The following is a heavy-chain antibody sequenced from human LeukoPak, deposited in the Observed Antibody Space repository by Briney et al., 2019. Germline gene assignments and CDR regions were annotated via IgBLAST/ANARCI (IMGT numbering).Heavy chain of an antibody. J-gene: IGHJ4*02. D-gene: IGHD6-19*01. V-gene: IGHV3-48*01. CDR3: ARDRVGGSFDF. CDR1: GFAFSSYA. Sequence: GGSLTLSCAASGFAFSSYAMNWLRQAPGKGLEWVSFISSTSETIYYADSMKGRFTISRDNAENSLYLQMSSLRADDTAVYYCARDRVGGSFDFWGQGTLVTVSS. CDR2: ISSTSETI.